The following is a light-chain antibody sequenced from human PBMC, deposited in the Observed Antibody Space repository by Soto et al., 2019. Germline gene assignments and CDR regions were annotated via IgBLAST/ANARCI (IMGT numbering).Light chain of an antibody. J-gene: IGKJ1*01. V-gene: IGKV3-20*01. Sequence: EIVLTQSPGTLSLSPGERATLSCSPSQSVSSSYLAWYQQKPGQAPRLLIYGASSRTSGIPDRFRGSGSGTDFTLTISRLEPEDFAVYYCQQYGSSPWTFGQGTKVDI. CDR1: QSVSSSY. CDR2: GAS. CDR3: QQYGSSPWT.